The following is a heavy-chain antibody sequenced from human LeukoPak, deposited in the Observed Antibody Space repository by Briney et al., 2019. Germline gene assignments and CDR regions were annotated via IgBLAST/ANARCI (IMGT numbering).Heavy chain of an antibody. Sequence: GSLRLSCAASGFTFDDYGMSWVRQAPGKGLEWVSGINWNGGSTGYADSVKGRFTISRDNAKNSLYLQMNSLRAEDTALYYCARDEGLYDSSGYYWVDAFDIWGQGTMVTVSS. CDR3: ARDEGLYDSSGYYWVDAFDI. CDR1: GFTFDDYG. J-gene: IGHJ3*02. V-gene: IGHV3-20*04. CDR2: INWNGGST. D-gene: IGHD3-22*01.